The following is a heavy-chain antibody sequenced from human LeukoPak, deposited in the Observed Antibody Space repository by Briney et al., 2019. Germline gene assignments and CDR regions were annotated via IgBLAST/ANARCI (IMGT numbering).Heavy chain of an antibody. D-gene: IGHD2-2*01. CDR2: ISSSSSTI. CDR3: ARPARHCSSTSCYVRYYFDY. Sequence: GGSLRLSCAASGFTFSSYSMNWVRPAPGKGLEWVSYISSSSSTIYYADSVKGRFTISRDNAKNSLYLQMNSLRAEDTAVYYCARPARHCSSTSCYVRYYFDYWGQGTLVTVSS. J-gene: IGHJ4*02. V-gene: IGHV3-48*01. CDR1: GFTFSSYS.